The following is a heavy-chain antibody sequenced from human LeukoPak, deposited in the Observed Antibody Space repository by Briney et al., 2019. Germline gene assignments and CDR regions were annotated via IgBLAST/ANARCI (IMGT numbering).Heavy chain of an antibody. Sequence: GASVKVSCKASGYTFTGYYMCWVRQAPGQGLEWMGWINPNSGGTNYAQKFQGRVTMTRDTSISTAYMELSRLRSDDTAVYYCARDLRILTGYSFDYWGQGTLVTVSS. J-gene: IGHJ4*02. V-gene: IGHV1-2*02. D-gene: IGHD3-9*01. CDR2: INPNSGGT. CDR1: GYTFTGYY. CDR3: ARDLRILTGYSFDY.